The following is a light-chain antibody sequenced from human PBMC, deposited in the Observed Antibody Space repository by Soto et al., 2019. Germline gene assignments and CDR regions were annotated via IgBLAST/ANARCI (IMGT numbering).Light chain of an antibody. V-gene: IGKV3-15*01. CDR3: QQYDQWWT. CDR2: GAS. Sequence: EIVMTQSPATLSVSPGERATLSCRASRSVSSNLAWYQQKPGQAPRLLMYGASTRATGIPARFSGSGSGTEFTLTISSLQSEDFAVYFCQQYDQWWTFGQGTKVDIK. J-gene: IGKJ1*01. CDR1: RSVSSN.